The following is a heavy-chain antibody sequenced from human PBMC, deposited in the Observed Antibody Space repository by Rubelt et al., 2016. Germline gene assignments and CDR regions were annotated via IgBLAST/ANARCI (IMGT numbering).Heavy chain of an antibody. CDR3: ASAEGRYYYDSSGYYAAFDI. V-gene: IGHV3-53*04. CDR1: GFTVSSNY. CDR2: IYSGGST. J-gene: IGHJ3*02. D-gene: IGHD3-22*01. Sequence: EVQLVESGGGLVKPGGSLRLSCAASGFTVSSNYMSWVRQAPGKGLEWVSVIYSGGSTYYADSVKGRFTISRHNSKNTLYLQMNSLRAEDTAVYYCASAEGRYYYDSSGYYAAFDIWGQGTMVTVSS.